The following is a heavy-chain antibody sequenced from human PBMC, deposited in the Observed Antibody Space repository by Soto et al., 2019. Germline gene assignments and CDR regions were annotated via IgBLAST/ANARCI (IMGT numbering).Heavy chain of an antibody. V-gene: IGHV4-31*03. D-gene: IGHD5-12*01. J-gene: IGHJ4*02. CDR1: GGSISSGGYY. CDR2: IYYSGST. Sequence: PSETLSLTCTVSGGSISSGGYYWSWIRQHPGKGLEWIGYIYYSGSTYYNPSLKSRVTISVDTSKNQFSLKLSSVTAADTAVYYCASGDRIYSGYDYWGQGTLVTVSP. CDR3: ASGDRIYSGYDY.